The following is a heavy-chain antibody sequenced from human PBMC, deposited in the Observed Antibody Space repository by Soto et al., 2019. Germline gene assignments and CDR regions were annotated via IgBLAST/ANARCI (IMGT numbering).Heavy chain of an antibody. J-gene: IGHJ5*02. V-gene: IGHV4-31*03. CDR3: ARAEGLGGYCSGGSCYLWFDP. CDR2: IYYSGST. Sequence: QVQLQESGPGLVKPSQTLSLTCTVSGGSISSGGYYWSWIRQHPGKGLEWIGYIYYSGSTYYNPSLKSRVTIAVDTSKNQFSLKLSSVTAADTAVYYCARAEGLGGYCSGGSCYLWFDPWGQGTLVTVSS. CDR1: GGSISSGGYY. D-gene: IGHD2-15*01.